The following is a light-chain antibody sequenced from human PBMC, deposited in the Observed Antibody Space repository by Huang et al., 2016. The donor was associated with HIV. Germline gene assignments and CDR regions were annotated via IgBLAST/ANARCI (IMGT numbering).Light chain of an antibody. CDR3: QQYDKWPPGWT. Sequence: EIVMTQSPATLSVSPGERATLSCRASQSVSSNLAGYQQKPGQTPTLLIYGASTRAPGIPARFGGSGSGTEFTLTITSLQSEDFAVYYCQQYDKWPPGWTFGQGTKVEIK. CDR1: QSVSSN. J-gene: IGKJ1*01. V-gene: IGKV3-15*01. CDR2: GAS.